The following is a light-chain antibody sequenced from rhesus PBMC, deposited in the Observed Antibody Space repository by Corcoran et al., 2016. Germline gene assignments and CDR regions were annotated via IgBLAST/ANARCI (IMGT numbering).Light chain of an antibody. CDR1: QSVSCY. J-gene: IGKJ2*01. CDR3: HQHSSGYHS. Sequence: QVILTQSPATLSLSPGERATLSCRASQSVSCYLAWYQQKPGQAPRLLRNGASSRAPGIPDRFSGSGSGTGFTLTISRLEPEDVGVYRCHQHSSGYHSFGQWTKVEIK. V-gene: IGKV3-10*01. CDR2: GAS.